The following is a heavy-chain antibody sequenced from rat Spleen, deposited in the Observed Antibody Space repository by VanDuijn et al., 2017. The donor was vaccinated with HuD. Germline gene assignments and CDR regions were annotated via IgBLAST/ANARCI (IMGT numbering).Heavy chain of an antibody. J-gene: IGHJ2*01. D-gene: IGHD1-11*01. V-gene: IGHV3-3*01. CDR3: ARSSFNYGGFSHQFDY. CDR1: AYSITSSYR. CDR2: ITYSGTT. Sequence: EVQLQESGPGLVKPSQSLSLTCSVTAYSITSSYRWNWIRKFPGNKMEWMGFITYSGTTTYNPSLKSRISITLDTSKNQFFLQLNSVTTEDTATYHCARSSFNYGGFSHQFDYWGQGVMVTVSS.